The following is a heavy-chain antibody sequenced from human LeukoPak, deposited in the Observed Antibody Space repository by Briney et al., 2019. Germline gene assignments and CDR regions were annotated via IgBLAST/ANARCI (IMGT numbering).Heavy chain of an antibody. V-gene: IGHV3-11*04. CDR1: GGSFSGYY. Sequence: LSLTCAVYGGSFSGYYGSWVRQAPGKGLEWVSYITSSGGTIYYADSVQGRFTISRDNAKNSLYLQMDNLKGEDTAVYYCARNPSGYSSSGGLDYWGQGTLVTVSS. CDR3: ARNPSGYSSSGGLDY. D-gene: IGHD6-13*01. CDR2: ITSSGGTI. J-gene: IGHJ4*02.